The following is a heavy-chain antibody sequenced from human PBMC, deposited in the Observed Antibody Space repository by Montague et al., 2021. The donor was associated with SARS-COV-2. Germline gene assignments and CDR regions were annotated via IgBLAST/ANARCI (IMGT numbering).Heavy chain of an antibody. J-gene: IGHJ6*02. CDR3: ARFAYRRLFIGSYYGMDV. CDR2: ISHSGST. D-gene: IGHD2-2*01. V-gene: IGHV4-34*01. Sequence: SETLSLTCAVYGGSFSGYYWSWIRQPPGKGLEWIGEISHSGSTNYNPSLKSRVTISIDTSKNQFSLKLSSVTAADTAVYYCARFAYRRLFIGSYYGMDVWGQGTTVTVSS. CDR1: GGSFSGYY.